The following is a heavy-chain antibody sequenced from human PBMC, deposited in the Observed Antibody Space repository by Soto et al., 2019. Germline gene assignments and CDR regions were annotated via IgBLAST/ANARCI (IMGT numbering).Heavy chain of an antibody. CDR3: ARDTHDYGDGYYYYYGMDV. V-gene: IGHV1-69*01. Sequence: QVQLVQSGAEAKKPGSSVKVSCKASGGTFSSYAISWVRQAPGQGLEWMGGIIPIFGTANYAQKVQGRVTINADESTSTAYMELSTLRSEATAVYYCARDTHDYGDGYYYYYGMDVWGHGTTVTVSS. CDR1: GGTFSSYA. D-gene: IGHD4-17*01. J-gene: IGHJ6*02. CDR2: IIPIFGTA.